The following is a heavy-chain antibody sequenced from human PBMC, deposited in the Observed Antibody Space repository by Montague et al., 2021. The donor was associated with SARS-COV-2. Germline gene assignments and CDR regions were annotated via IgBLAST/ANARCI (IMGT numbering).Heavy chain of an antibody. CDR1: GDSTSCPNCY. J-gene: IGHJ5*02. D-gene: IGHD4-17*01. V-gene: IGHV4-39*01. Sequence: SETLSLTCAVSGDSTSCPNCYWVCLRQATGKGWNGVVTIYNSGTTYSTPSIKVRLTISIDTSKNHFSLKLTSVTAADTAVYYWARQRNYGDHSLDNWFHPWGQGTLVTVSS. CDR2: IYNSGTT. CDR3: ARQRNYGDHSLDNWFHP.